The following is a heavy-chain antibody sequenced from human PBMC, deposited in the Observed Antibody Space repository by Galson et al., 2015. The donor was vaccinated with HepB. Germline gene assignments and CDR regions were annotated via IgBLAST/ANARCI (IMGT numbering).Heavy chain of an antibody. CDR2: INPNSGGT. CDR1: GYTFTGYY. D-gene: IGHD2-15*01. Sequence: SVKVSCKASGYTFTGYYMHWVRQAPGQGLEWMGRINPNSGGTNYAQKFQGRVTMTRDTSISTAYMELSRLRSDDTAVYYCARASYCSGGSCEEHGSGWFDPWGQGTLVTVSS. J-gene: IGHJ5*02. V-gene: IGHV1-2*06. CDR3: ARASYCSGGSCEEHGSGWFDP.